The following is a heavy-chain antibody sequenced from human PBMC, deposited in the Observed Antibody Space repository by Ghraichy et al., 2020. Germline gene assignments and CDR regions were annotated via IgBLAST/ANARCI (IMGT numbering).Heavy chain of an antibody. CDR3: ARVVIGATIRYGVDG. D-gene: IGHD5-12*01. Sequence: SETLSLTCSVSGGSISTYFWTWIRQPPGKGLEWIGYVHYSGTTNYNPSLKSRVTISLDTSKNQFSLQLNSVTAADTAVYYWARVVIGATIRYGVDGWGQGTTVTVSS. V-gene: IGHV4-59*01. J-gene: IGHJ6*02. CDR2: VHYSGTT. CDR1: GGSISTYF.